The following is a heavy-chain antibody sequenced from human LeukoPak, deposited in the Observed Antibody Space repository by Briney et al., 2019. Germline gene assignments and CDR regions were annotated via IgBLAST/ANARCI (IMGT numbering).Heavy chain of an antibody. J-gene: IGHJ6*03. Sequence: SETLSLTCTVSGGSISSGGYYWSWIRQHPGNGLEWIGYIYYSGSTYYNPSLKSRVTISVDTSKNQFSLKLSSVTAADTAVYYCAQSLASRTYYYYYYMDVWGKGTTVTVSS. V-gene: IGHV4-31*03. CDR1: GGSISSGGYY. D-gene: IGHD2-15*01. CDR2: IYYSGST. CDR3: AQSLASRTYYYYYYMDV.